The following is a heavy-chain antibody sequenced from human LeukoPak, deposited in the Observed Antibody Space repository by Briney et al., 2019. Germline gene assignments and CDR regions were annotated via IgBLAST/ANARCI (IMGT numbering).Heavy chain of an antibody. D-gene: IGHD6-19*01. Sequence: GGSLRLSCAASGFTFSTYGMHWVRQAPGKGLEWVAVVSFDSNNLYYADSVKGRFTISRDNSKNTLYLQMNSLRAEDTAVYYCVKDSSGWLDYWGHGTLVTVSS. CDR3: VKDSSGWLDY. CDR2: VSFDSNNL. CDR1: GFTFSTYG. V-gene: IGHV3-33*05. J-gene: IGHJ4*01.